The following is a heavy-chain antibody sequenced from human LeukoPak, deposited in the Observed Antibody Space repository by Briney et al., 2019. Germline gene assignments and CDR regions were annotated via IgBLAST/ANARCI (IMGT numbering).Heavy chain of an antibody. Sequence: GGSLRLSCAASGFTFSSYAMSWVRQAPGKGLEWVSSISGSDSSTYYPDSVKGRFTISRDYSKNTLYLQMSSLRAEDTAVYYCAKYSGYDWDKTYFDYWGQGTLVTVSS. J-gene: IGHJ4*02. V-gene: IGHV3-23*01. CDR2: ISGSDSST. CDR3: AKYSGYDWDKTYFDY. D-gene: IGHD5-12*01. CDR1: GFTFSSYA.